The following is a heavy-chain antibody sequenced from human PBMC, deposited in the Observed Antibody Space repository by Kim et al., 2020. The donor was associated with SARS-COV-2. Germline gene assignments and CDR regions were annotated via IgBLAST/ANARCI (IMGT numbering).Heavy chain of an antibody. J-gene: IGHJ4*02. D-gene: IGHD3-10*01. V-gene: IGHV4-34*01. CDR2: INHSGST. Sequence: SETLSLTCAVYGGSFNEYYWTWIRQPPGKGLEWIGEINHSGSTNYNPSLKSRVSISVDTSKNQFSLELTSVTAADTAVYYRARGYGESRRSYWGQGTLVT. CDR3: ARGYGESRRSY. CDR1: GGSFNEYY.